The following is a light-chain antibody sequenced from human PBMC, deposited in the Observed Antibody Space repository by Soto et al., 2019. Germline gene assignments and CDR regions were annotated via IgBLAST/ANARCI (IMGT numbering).Light chain of an antibody. J-gene: IGKJ5*01. CDR2: DAS. CDR3: QQRLNWPIT. CDR1: QSVSSY. Sequence: EIVLTQSPATLSLSPGERATLSCRACQSVSSYLAWYQHKPGQAPRLLIYDASNRATGIPARFSGSGSETDFTLTISSLEPEDFAVYYCQQRLNWPITFGQGTRLGIK. V-gene: IGKV3-11*01.